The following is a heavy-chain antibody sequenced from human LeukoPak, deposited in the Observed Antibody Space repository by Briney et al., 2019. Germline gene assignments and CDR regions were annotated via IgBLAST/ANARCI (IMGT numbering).Heavy chain of an antibody. CDR3: ATAPSRAARSIYYYYGMDV. Sequence: ASVKVSCKVSGYTLTELSMHWVRQAPGKGLEWMGGFDPEDGETIYAQKFQGRVTMTEDTSTDTAYMELSSLRSEDTAVYYCATAPSRAARSIYYYYGMDVWGQGTTVTVSS. J-gene: IGHJ6*02. CDR1: GYTLTELS. D-gene: IGHD5-24*01. CDR2: FDPEDGET. V-gene: IGHV1-24*01.